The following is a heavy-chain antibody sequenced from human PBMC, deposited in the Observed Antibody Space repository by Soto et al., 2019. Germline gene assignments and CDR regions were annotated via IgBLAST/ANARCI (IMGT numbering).Heavy chain of an antibody. Sequence: QVQLVQSGAEVKKPGASVKVSCKASGYTFTSYDINWVRQATGQGLEWMGWMNPNSGNTGYAQKFQVRVTMTRNSSKSTAYMELSSLRSEDTAVYYCARERGCSGDSCYFFDYWGQGTLVTVSS. V-gene: IGHV1-8*01. J-gene: IGHJ4*02. CDR3: ARERGCSGDSCYFFDY. D-gene: IGHD2-15*01. CDR1: GYTFTSYD. CDR2: MNPNSGNT.